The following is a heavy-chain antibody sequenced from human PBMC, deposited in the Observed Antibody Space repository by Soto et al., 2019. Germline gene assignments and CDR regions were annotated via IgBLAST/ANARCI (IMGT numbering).Heavy chain of an antibody. CDR3: AREENCRGGTCYSEYFHH. V-gene: IGHV1-46*01. J-gene: IGHJ1*01. Sequence: AAVKVSCKTSGYIFTAYSMHWVRQAPGQGLEWMGVVNPSGGSAHYAQSFEGRVTLTRDTSTSTFYMELSSLRSEDTAVYYCAREENCRGGTCYSEYFHHWGQGTLVTVSS. D-gene: IGHD2-15*01. CDR1: GYIFTAYS. CDR2: VNPSGGSA.